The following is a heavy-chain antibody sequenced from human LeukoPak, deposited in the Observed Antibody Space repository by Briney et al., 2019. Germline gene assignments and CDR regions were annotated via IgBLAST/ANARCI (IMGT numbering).Heavy chain of an antibody. V-gene: IGHV3-53*01. CDR1: GFTVSSNY. CDR3: ARDVDYFDY. CDR2: IYSGGST. Sequence: EGSLRLSCAASGFTVSSNYMTWVRQAPGKGLEWVSVIYSGGSTYYADSVKGRFTISRDNSKNTLYLQMNSLRAEDTAVYYCARDVDYFDYWGQGTLVTISS. J-gene: IGHJ4*02.